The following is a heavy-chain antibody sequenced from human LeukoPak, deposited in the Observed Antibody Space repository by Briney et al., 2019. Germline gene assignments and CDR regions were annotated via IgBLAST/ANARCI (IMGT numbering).Heavy chain of an antibody. CDR2: IYYSGSI. V-gene: IGHV4-59*08. J-gene: IGHJ4*02. CDR1: GGSISNYY. Sequence: SETLSLTCTVSGGSISNYYWSWIRQPPGQGLELIGYIYYSGSINYNPSLKSRVTMSVDTSTNQFSMKLNSVTAAGTAVYYCTRRAYGSGSFTRYHFDYWGQGTLVAVSS. CDR3: TRRAYGSGSFTRYHFDY. D-gene: IGHD3-10*01.